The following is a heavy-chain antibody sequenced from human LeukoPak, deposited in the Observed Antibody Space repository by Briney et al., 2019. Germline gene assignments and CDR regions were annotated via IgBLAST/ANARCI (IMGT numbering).Heavy chain of an antibody. V-gene: IGHV1-46*01. CDR3: ARDSTVTTPYNWFDP. Sequence: ASVKVSCKASGYTFTSYYMHWVRQAPGQGPEWMGIINPSGGSTSYAQKFQGRVTMTRDTSTSTVYMELSSLRSEDTAVYYCARDSTVTTPYNWFDPWGQGTLVTVSS. CDR1: GYTFTSYY. CDR2: INPSGGST. J-gene: IGHJ5*02. D-gene: IGHD4-17*01.